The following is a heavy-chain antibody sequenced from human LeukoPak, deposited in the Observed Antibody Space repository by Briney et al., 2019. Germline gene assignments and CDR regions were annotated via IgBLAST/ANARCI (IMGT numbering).Heavy chain of an antibody. Sequence: PGGSLGLSCATSGFTFSQFGMTWVRQPPGKGLEWVASFDGNAHGTYFADSVKGRCTISSDNSKNTVYLQMNSLRADDTAIYYCAKARIIGVGWAQFDSWGQGSLVTVSS. J-gene: IGHJ4*02. D-gene: IGHD2-21*01. CDR3: AKARIIGVGWAQFDS. CDR2: FDGNAHGT. V-gene: IGHV3-23*01. CDR1: GFTFSQFG.